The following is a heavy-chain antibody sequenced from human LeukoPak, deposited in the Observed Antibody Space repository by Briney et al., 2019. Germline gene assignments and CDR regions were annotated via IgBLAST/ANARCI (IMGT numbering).Heavy chain of an antibody. V-gene: IGHV3-30*02. J-gene: IGHJ1*01. CDR2: IRHDGTKQ. Sequence: PGGSLRLSCAASGFTFSSYTMNWVRQAPGKGLEWVAFIRHDGTKQYYADSVKGRFTISRENSKNTMYLQMNSLRAEDTAVYYCARVPREVVTAEDFQVWGQGTLITVSS. CDR1: GFTFSSYT. D-gene: IGHD4-23*01. CDR3: ARVPREVVTAEDFQV.